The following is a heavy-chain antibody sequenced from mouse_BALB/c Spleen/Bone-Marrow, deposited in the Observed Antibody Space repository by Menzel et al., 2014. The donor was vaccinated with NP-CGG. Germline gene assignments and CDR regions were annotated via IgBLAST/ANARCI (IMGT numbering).Heavy chain of an antibody. CDR1: GYSFTSYW. V-gene: IGHV1S126*01. CDR3: ARGGSTMITTGFAY. J-gene: IGHJ3*01. D-gene: IGHD2-4*01. CDR2: IDPSDSET. Sequence: VQLQQSGPQLVRPGASVKISCKASGYSFTSYWMHWVKQRPGQGLEWIGMIDPSDSETRLNQKFKDKATLTVDKSSSTAYMQLSSPTSEDSAVYYCARGGSTMITTGFAYWGQGTLVTVSA.